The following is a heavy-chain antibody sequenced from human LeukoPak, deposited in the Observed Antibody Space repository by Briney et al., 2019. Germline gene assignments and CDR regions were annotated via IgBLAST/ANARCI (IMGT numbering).Heavy chain of an antibody. CDR1: GFTFDDYA. CDR3: AKDRSSKYSSTWYVDYYYGLDA. D-gene: IGHD6-13*01. CDR2: ISWDGGNT. Sequence: GGSLRLSCAASGFTFDDYAMHWVRQAPGKGLEWVSLISWDGGNTYYADSVKGRFTISRDNSKNFLYLQMNSLRAEDTALYYCAKDRSSKYSSTWYVDYYYGLDAWGQGTTVTVSS. V-gene: IGHV3-43D*03. J-gene: IGHJ6*02.